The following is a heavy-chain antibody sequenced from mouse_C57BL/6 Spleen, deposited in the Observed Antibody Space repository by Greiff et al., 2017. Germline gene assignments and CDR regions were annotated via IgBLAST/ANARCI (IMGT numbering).Heavy chain of an antibody. CDR3: ARSPTTVVATPVDY. J-gene: IGHJ2*01. CDR1: GYAFTNYL. CDR2: INPGSGGT. D-gene: IGHD1-1*01. V-gene: IGHV1-54*01. Sequence: VQLQQSGAELVRPGTSVKVSCKASGYAFTNYLIEWVKQRPGQGLEWIGVINPGSGGTNYNEKFKGMATLAADKSSSTAYMQLSSLTSEDSAVYFCARSPTTVVATPVDYWGQGTTLTVSS.